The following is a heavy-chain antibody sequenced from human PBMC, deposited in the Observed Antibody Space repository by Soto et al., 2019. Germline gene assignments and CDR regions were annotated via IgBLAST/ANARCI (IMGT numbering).Heavy chain of an antibody. Sequence: QVQLVQSGAEVKKPGSSVKVSCKASGGTFSSYTISWVRQAPGQGLEWMGRIIPILGIANYAQKFQGRVTITADKSTSTTYMELSSLRSEDTAVYYCASRTYCSGDNRYPEDYWGQGTLVTVSS. D-gene: IGHD2-15*01. V-gene: IGHV1-69*02. CDR2: IIPILGIA. CDR3: ASRTYCSGDNRYPEDY. J-gene: IGHJ4*02. CDR1: GGTFSSYT.